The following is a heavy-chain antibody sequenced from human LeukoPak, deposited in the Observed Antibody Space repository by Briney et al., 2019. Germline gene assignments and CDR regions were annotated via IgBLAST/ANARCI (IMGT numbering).Heavy chain of an antibody. D-gene: IGHD1-26*01. CDR2: INHSGST. V-gene: IGHV4-34*01. J-gene: IGHJ6*02. Sequence: SETLSLTCAVYGGSFSGYYWSWIRQPPGKGLEWIREINHSGSTNYNPSLKSRVTISVDTSKNQFSLKLSSVTAADTAVYYCARVRRSYSYYYYGMDVWGQGTTVTVSS. CDR1: GGSFSGYY. CDR3: ARVRRSYSYYYYGMDV.